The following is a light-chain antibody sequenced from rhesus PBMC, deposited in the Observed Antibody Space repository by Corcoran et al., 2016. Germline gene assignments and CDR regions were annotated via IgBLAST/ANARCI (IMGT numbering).Light chain of an antibody. CDR1: QGITND. J-gene: IGKJ3*01. CDR2: EAS. Sequence: DIQMTQSPSSLSASVGDRVTITCRASQGITNDLAWYQQKPGETPKLLIYEASSLQSGIPSRFSGNGSGTYFTLTISSLQSEDFATYYCQHYYSTPFTFGPGTKLDIK. CDR3: QHYYSTPFT. V-gene: IGKV1-25*01.